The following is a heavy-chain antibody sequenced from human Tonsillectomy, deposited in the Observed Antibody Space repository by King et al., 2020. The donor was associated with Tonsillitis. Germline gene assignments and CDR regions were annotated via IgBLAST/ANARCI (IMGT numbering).Heavy chain of an antibody. J-gene: IGHJ2*01. CDR2: IGGGVDTT. D-gene: IGHD4/OR15-4a*01. CDR1: GFTFSSYA. Sequence: VQLVESGGGLVQPGGSLRLSCAASGFTFSSYAMNWVRQAPGKGLEWVSGIGGGVDTTYYAQSVRGRFSISRDNSKNTRYLQMKRLRADDPAVYYCAKPLPGRPMVGWSFAPWGRGTLVT. V-gene: IGHV3-23*04. CDR3: AKPLPGRPMVGWSFAP.